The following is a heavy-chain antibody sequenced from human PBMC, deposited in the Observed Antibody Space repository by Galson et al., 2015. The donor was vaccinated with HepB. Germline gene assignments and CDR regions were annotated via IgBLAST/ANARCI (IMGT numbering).Heavy chain of an antibody. Sequence: SLRLCCAASGFNFRTYTLNWVRQAPGKGLEWVSSISSSGTYIYYAASMKGRFTISRDNAKNTLYLQKGILRAEDTAVYYCARSERQYYDSGTYYNFDYWGQGTLVTVSS. CDR3: ARSERQYYDSGTYYNFDY. CDR2: ISSSGTYI. D-gene: IGHD3-10*01. V-gene: IGHV3-21*01. CDR1: GFNFRTYT. J-gene: IGHJ4*02.